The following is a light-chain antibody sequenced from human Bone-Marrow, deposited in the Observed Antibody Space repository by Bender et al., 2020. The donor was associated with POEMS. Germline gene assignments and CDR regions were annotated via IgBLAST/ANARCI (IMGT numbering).Light chain of an antibody. CDR2: DDR. CDR3: QVWDRNSAHVV. CDR1: NIGSKS. V-gene: IGLV3-21*02. Sequence: SYVLTQPPSVSVAPGQTARITCGGNNIGSKSVHWYQQKPGQAPVLVVYDDRERPSGIPERFSGSNSGNTATLTISRVEAGDEADYYCQVWDRNSAHVVFGGGTSLTVL. J-gene: IGLJ3*02.